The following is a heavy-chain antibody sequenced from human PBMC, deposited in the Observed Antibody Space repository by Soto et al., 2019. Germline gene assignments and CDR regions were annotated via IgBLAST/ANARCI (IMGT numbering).Heavy chain of an antibody. J-gene: IGHJ4*02. D-gene: IGHD1-26*01. CDR2: INAGNGNT. CDR1: GSTFSRSA. CDR3: ARKVGGSFDY. Sequence: QVQLVQSGAEMKKPGASVKVSCKASGSTFSRSAMHWVRQPPGQRLEWMGWINAGNGNTQYSQKFQGRVFISRDTSATTVYMEVRSLRSEDMAVYYCARKVGGSFDYWGQGTLVTVSS. V-gene: IGHV1-3*01.